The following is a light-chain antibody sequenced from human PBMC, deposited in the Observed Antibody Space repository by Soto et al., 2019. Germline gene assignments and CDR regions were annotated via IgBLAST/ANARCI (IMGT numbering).Light chain of an antibody. CDR2: AAS. CDR1: QAISTW. Sequence: DIQMTQSPSSVSASVGDRVTITCRASQAISTWFAWYQQKPGKAPKLLIYAASNLQTGFPSRYSGSGTGTHFTLTISSLQPEDFATYYLQQANSFPRTFGHGTKVEIK. V-gene: IGKV1D-12*01. CDR3: QQANSFPRT. J-gene: IGKJ1*01.